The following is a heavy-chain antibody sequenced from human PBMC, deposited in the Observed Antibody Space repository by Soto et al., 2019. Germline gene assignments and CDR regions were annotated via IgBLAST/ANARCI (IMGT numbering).Heavy chain of an antibody. CDR1: GFTFSSYW. CDR3: VTYGSGSPN. J-gene: IGHJ4*02. V-gene: IGHV3-74*01. CDR2: IKTDGSIT. D-gene: IGHD3-10*01. Sequence: GGSLRLSCAASGFTFSSYWMDWVRQAPGKGLVWVSHIKTDGSITNYADSVKGRFTISRDNAKNTLYLQMNSLRVDDTAMYYCVTYGSGSPNWGQGTLVTVTS.